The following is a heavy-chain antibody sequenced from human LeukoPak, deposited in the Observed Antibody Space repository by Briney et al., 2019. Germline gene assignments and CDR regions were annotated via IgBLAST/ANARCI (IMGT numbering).Heavy chain of an antibody. V-gene: IGHV3-21*01. CDR3: AREVVRGVNWFDP. J-gene: IGHJ5*02. CDR2: ISSSSSYI. D-gene: IGHD3-10*01. Sequence: GGSLRLSCAASGFTVSTNFMGWVRQAPGKGLEWVSSISSSSSYIYYADSVKGRFTISRDNAKNSLYLQMNSLRAEDTAVYYCAREVVRGVNWFDPWGQGTLVTVSS. CDR1: GFTVSTNF.